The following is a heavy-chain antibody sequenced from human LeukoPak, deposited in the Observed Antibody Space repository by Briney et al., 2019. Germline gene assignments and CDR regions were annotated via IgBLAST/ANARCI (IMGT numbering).Heavy chain of an antibody. J-gene: IGHJ4*02. Sequence: ASVKVSCKASGYTFTSYGISWVRQAPGQGLEWMGWISAYNGNTNYAQKLQGRVTMTTDTSTSTAYMELRSLRSDDTAVYYCALSRVLQYFDWLSSGGVFDYWGQGTLVTVSS. D-gene: IGHD3-9*01. CDR1: GYTFTSYG. CDR2: ISAYNGNT. CDR3: ALSRVLQYFDWLSSGGVFDY. V-gene: IGHV1-18*01.